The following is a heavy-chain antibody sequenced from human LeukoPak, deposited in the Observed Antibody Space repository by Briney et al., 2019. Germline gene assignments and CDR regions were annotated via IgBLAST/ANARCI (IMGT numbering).Heavy chain of an antibody. CDR3: AKASYSSSWWVVDY. CDR1: GFTFSSYA. V-gene: IGHV3-23*01. J-gene: IGHJ4*02. D-gene: IGHD6-6*01. Sequence: GGSPRLSCAASGFTFSSYAMSWVRQAPGKGLEWVSAISGSGSSTYYADSVKGRFTISRDNSKNTLYLQMNSLRAEDTAVYYCAKASYSSSWWVVDYWGQGTLVTVSS. CDR2: ISGSGSST.